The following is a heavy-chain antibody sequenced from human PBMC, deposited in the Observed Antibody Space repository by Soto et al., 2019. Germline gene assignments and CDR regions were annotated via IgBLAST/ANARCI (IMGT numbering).Heavy chain of an antibody. D-gene: IGHD3-10*01. CDR1: GGSISSYY. V-gene: IGHV4-59*01. Sequence: PSETLSLACIVSGGSISSYYLSWIRQPPGKGLEWIGYSYYSGSTNYNPSLESRVTISVDTSKNQFSLKVTSVTTADTAVYYCATYAGSYWSFDYCGQGTLVTVSS. J-gene: IGHJ4*02. CDR2: SYYSGST. CDR3: ATYAGSYWSFDY.